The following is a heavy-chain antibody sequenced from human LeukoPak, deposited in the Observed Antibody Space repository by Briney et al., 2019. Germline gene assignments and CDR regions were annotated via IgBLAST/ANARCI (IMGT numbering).Heavy chain of an antibody. J-gene: IGHJ6*04. D-gene: IGHD2-15*01. CDR1: GGTFSSYA. Sequence: GSSVKVSCKASGGTFSSYAISWVRQAPGQGLEWMGGIIPIFGTANYAQKFQGRVTITADKSTSTAYMELSSLRSEDTAMYYCARDCSGGSCYPYYYYGMDVWGKGTTVTVSS. V-gene: IGHV1-69*06. CDR2: IIPIFGTA. CDR3: ARDCSGGSCYPYYYYGMDV.